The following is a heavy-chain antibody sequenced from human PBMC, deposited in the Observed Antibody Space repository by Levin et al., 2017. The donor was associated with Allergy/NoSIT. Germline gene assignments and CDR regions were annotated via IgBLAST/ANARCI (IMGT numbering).Heavy chain of an antibody. Sequence: GESLKISCQTSGYSFTTYWIGWVRQMPGKGLEWMGIIYPGESDTRYSPSFQGQVTISADKSTSTAYLQWSSLKASDTAMYFCARHGRWRAPIVYAFDSWGQGTLVTVSS. V-gene: IGHV5-51*01. J-gene: IGHJ5*01. CDR1: GYSFTTYW. CDR3: ARHGRWRAPIVYAFDS. D-gene: IGHD2-15*01. CDR2: IYPGESDT.